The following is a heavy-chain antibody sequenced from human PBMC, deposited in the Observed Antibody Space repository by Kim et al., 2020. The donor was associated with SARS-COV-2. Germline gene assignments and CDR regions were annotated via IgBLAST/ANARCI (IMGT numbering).Heavy chain of an antibody. CDR3: STIREANHYYGLDV. V-gene: IGHV4-39*07. CDR2: IYYSASP. Sequence: SETLSLTCSVSGGSIRSRYFWAWVRQPPGKGLEWIGSIYYSASPYYNRSLTGRVTISVDSSTNQFSLSLTSVTAADTAIYYCSTIREANHYYGLDVGGQGTTVTVSS. D-gene: IGHD3-10*01. CDR1: GGSIRSRYF. J-gene: IGHJ6*02.